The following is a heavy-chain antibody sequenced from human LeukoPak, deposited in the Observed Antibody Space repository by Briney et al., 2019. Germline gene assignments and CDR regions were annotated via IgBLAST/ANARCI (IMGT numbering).Heavy chain of an antibody. Sequence: PGGSLRLSCAASGFTFSSYWMHWVRQAPGKGLVWVSRINSDGSSTRYADSVKGRFTISRDNAKNTLYLQMNSLRAEDTAVYYCARVSGFIAAAGSDLGGDYYYYYMDVWGKGTTVTVSS. V-gene: IGHV3-74*01. D-gene: IGHD6-13*01. CDR3: ARVSGFIAAAGSDLGGDYYYYYMDV. J-gene: IGHJ6*03. CDR2: INSDGSST. CDR1: GFTFSSYW.